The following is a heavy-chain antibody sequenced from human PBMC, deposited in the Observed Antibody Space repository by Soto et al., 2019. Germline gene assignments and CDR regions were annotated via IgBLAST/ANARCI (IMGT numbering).Heavy chain of an antibody. D-gene: IGHD2-2*01. CDR3: ARVHEVVPAGREYYYYGMDV. Sequence: GGSLRLSCAASGFTFSNAWMSWVRQAPGKGLEWVGRIKSKTDGGTTDYAAPVKGRFTVSRDDSKNTLYLQMNSLRAEDTAVYYCARVHEVVPAGREYYYYGMDVWGQGTTVTVSS. CDR1: GFTFSNAW. CDR2: IKSKTDGGTT. V-gene: IGHV3-15*01. J-gene: IGHJ6*02.